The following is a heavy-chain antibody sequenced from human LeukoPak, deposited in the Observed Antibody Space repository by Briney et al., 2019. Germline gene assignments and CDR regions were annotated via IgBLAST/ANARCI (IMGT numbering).Heavy chain of an antibody. CDR1: GFTASSNS. Sequence: RGSLRLSWIVAGFTASSNSMTWVRQAPEKGLEWVANIKQDGSEKFYVDSVKGRFTISRDNAKNSLYLQMNSLKADDTAVYYCARERYYYYYMDVWGKGTTVTISS. CDR3: ARERYYYYYMDV. CDR2: IKQDGSEK. V-gene: IGHV3-7*01. J-gene: IGHJ6*03.